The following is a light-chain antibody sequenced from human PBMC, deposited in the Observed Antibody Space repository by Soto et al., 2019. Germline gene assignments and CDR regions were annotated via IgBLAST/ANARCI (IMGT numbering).Light chain of an antibody. V-gene: IGLV2-14*01. CDR3: SSYTSSSTRV. J-gene: IGLJ1*01. CDR1: SSDVGGYNY. Sequence: QSALTQPASVSGSPGQSITISCTGTSSDVGGYNYVSWYQQHPGKAPKLMIYDVSNRPSGFSNRFSGSKSGNTASLTISGLQAEDAADYYCSSYTSSSTRVFGTGTKLTVL. CDR2: DVS.